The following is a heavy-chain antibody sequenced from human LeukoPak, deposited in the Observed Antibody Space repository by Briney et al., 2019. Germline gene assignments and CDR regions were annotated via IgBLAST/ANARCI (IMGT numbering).Heavy chain of an antibody. CDR3: ARAVSSRFDP. CDR2: ISSSSSYI. CDR1: GFTFSSYS. Sequence: GGSLRLSCEASGFTFSSYSMNWVRQAPGKGLEWVSSISSSSSYIYYADSVKGRFTISRDNAKNSLYLQMNSLRAEDTAVYYCARAVSSRFDPWGQGTLVTVSS. D-gene: IGHD1-14*01. V-gene: IGHV3-21*01. J-gene: IGHJ5*02.